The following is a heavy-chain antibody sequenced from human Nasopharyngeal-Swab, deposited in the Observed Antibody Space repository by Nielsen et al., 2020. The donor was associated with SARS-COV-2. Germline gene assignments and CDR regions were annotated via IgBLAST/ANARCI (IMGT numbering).Heavy chain of an antibody. D-gene: IGHD3-3*01. CDR1: GFTFSSYD. CDR2: IGTAGDT. Sequence: GESLKISCAASGFTFSSYDMHWVRQATGKGLEWVSAIGTAGDTYYPGSVKGRFTISRENAKNSLYLQMNSLRAEDTAVYYCARDGLDYDFWSAYFMDVWGQGTTVTVSS. CDR3: ARDGLDYDFWSAYFMDV. V-gene: IGHV3-13*01. J-gene: IGHJ6*02.